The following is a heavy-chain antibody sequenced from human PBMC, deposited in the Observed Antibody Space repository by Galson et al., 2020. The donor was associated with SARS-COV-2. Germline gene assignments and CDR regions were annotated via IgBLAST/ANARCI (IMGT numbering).Heavy chain of an antibody. CDR2: ISGSGSRS. J-gene: IGHJ5*02. Sequence: GGSLRLSCEGSGFTFSSYALNWVRQAPGKGLEWVSGISGSGSRSYYADSVKGRFTISRDNSKNTLYLQMNSLRVEDTAVYYCAKRIDPCGQGTLVTVSS. V-gene: IGHV3-23*01. CDR1: GFTFSSYA. CDR3: AKRIDP.